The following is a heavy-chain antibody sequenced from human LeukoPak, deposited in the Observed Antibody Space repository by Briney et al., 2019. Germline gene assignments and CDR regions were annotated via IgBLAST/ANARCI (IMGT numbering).Heavy chain of an antibody. CDR3: ARVQVAATEPIDY. V-gene: IGHV3-21*01. D-gene: IGHD1-26*01. CDR1: GFTFSTYS. CDR2: ISSSSSYI. J-gene: IGHJ4*02. Sequence: GGSLRLSCPASGFTFSTYSMNWVRQAAGKGLEWVSSISSSSSYIYYADSVKGRFTISRDNAKNSLYLQMSSLRAEDTAVYYCARVQVAATEPIDYWGQGTLVTVSS.